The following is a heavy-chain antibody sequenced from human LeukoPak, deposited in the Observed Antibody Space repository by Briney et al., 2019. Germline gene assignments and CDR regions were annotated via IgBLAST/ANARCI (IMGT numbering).Heavy chain of an antibody. CDR3: ARERDSSWYDAFDI. CDR2: ISSSGSTI. J-gene: IGHJ3*02. V-gene: IGHV3-48*03. Sequence: GGSLRLSCAASGFTFSSYEMNWVRQAPGKGLEWVSYISSSGSTIYYADSVKGRFTISRDNAKNSLYLQMNSLRAEDTAVYYCARERDSSWYDAFDIWGQGTMVTVSS. CDR1: GFTFSSYE. D-gene: IGHD6-13*01.